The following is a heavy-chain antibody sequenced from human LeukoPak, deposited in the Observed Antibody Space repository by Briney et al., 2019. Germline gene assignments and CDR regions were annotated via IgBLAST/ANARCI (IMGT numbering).Heavy chain of an antibody. J-gene: IGHJ4*02. CDR1: GFTFSSYA. Sequence: GSLRLSCAASGFTFSSYAMSWVRQAPGKGLEWVSYISSSGSTIYYADSVKGRFTISRDNAKNSLYLQMNSLRAEDTAVYYCARDRAWQTFDYWGQGTLVTVSS. CDR2: ISSSGSTI. D-gene: IGHD3-10*01. CDR3: ARDRAWQTFDY. V-gene: IGHV3-48*04.